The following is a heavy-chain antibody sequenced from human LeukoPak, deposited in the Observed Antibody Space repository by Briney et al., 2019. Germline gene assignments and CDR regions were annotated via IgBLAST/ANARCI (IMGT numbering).Heavy chain of an antibody. V-gene: IGHV1-2*02. D-gene: IGHD3-22*01. CDR1: GYTFTGYY. CDR3: ARDGYYYDSSGYFLLGY. Sequence: ASVKVSCKASGYTFTGYYMHWVRQAPGQGLEWMGWINPNSGGTNYAQKFQGRVTMTRDTSISTAYMELSRLRSDDTAVYYCARDGYYYDSSGYFLLGYWGQGTLVTVSS. CDR2: INPNSGGT. J-gene: IGHJ4*02.